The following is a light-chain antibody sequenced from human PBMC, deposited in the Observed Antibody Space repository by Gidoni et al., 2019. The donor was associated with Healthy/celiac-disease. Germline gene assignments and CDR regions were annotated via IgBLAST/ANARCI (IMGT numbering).Light chain of an antibody. CDR3: KAYESSLSGSVV. V-gene: IGLV1-40*01. J-gene: IGLJ2*01. CDR1: SSNIGACYD. CDR2: GNS. Sequence: QSVLTQPPSVSWAPGPRVTISCTGSSSNIGACYDVHWYQKLPGTAPKLLIYGNSNRHSGVPERFSGSKSGTSASLAITGLQAEDEADYYCKAYESSLSGSVVFGGGTKLTVL.